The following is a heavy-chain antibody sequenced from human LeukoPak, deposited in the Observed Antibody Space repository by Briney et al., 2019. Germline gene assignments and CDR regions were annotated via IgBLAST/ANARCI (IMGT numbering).Heavy chain of an antibody. CDR2: ISGSGRST. J-gene: IGHJ4*02. D-gene: IGHD1-26*01. Sequence: GGSLRLSCAASGFTFGSYAMSWVRQAPGKGLEWVSAISGSGRSTYYADSVKGRFTISRDNSKNTLYLQMNSLRAEDTAVYYCAKERLWELLFHYFDYWGQGTLVTVSS. CDR1: GFTFGSYA. V-gene: IGHV3-23*01. CDR3: AKERLWELLFHYFDY.